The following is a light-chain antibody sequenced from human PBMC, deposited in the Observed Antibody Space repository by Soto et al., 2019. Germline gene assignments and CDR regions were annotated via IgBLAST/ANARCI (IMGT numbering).Light chain of an antibody. Sequence: QPVLTQPPSVSGAPGQRVTISCTGSSSNIGAGYDVLWYQQLPGTAPKLLIYGNSNRPSGVPDRFSGSKSGTSASLAITGLQAEDEADYYCQSYDSSLSAFYVFGTGTKLTVL. CDR2: GNS. V-gene: IGLV1-40*01. CDR3: QSYDSSLSAFYV. J-gene: IGLJ1*01. CDR1: SSNIGAGYD.